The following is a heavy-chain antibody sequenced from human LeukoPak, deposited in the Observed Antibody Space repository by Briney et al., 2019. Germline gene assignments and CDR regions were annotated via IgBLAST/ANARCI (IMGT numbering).Heavy chain of an antibody. J-gene: IGHJ4*02. CDR1: GFTFSSYV. CDR2: ISGGGGST. V-gene: IGHV3-23*01. Sequence: GGSLRLSCAASGFTFSSYVMNWVRQAPGKGLEWVSVISGGGGSTYYADSVKGRFTISRDNSKNTLYLHMNSLRAEDTAIYYCAKMRGIVITFGGVIFDSWGQGTLATVSS. CDR3: AKMRGIVITFGGVIFDS. D-gene: IGHD3-16*01.